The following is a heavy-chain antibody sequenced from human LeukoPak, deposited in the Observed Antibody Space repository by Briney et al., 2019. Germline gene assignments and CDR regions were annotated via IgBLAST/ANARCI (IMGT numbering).Heavy chain of an antibody. CDR2: IYYSGST. J-gene: IGHJ5*02. CDR1: GGSISSSSYY. D-gene: IGHD1-7*01. Sequence: PSETLSLTCTVSGGSISSSSYYWGWIRQPPGKGLEWIGSIYYSGSTYYNPSLKSRVTISVDTSKNQFSLKLSSVTAADTAVYYCAREPLDGTTLWRKNGNWFDPWGQGTLVTVSS. V-gene: IGHV4-39*07. CDR3: AREPLDGTTLWRKNGNWFDP.